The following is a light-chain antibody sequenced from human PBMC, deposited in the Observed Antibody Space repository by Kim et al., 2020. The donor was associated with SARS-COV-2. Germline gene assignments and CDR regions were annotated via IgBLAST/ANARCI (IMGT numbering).Light chain of an antibody. V-gene: IGLV1-47*01. J-gene: IGLJ1*01. Sequence: ELTQPPSASGTPGQRVTISCSGSSSNLGSNYVYWYQQLPGTAPKLLIHRNTQRPSGVPDRFSGSKSGTSASLAISGLRSEDEADYYCAAWDDNLSGFYVFGTGTKVTVL. CDR1: SSNLGSNY. CDR2: RNT. CDR3: AAWDDNLSGFYV.